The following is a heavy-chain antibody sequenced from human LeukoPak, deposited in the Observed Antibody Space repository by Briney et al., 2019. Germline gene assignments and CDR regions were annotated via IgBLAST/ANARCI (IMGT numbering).Heavy chain of an antibody. V-gene: IGHV3-7*03. J-gene: IGHJ6*02. CDR2: INHNGNVN. Sequence: GGSLRLSCAASGFTFRNYVMSWVRQAPGKGLEWVASINHNGNVNYYVDSVKGRFTISRDNAKNSLYLQMSNLRAEDTAVYFCARGGGLDVWGQGATVTVSS. CDR1: GFTFRNYV. CDR3: ARGGGLDV. D-gene: IGHD3-16*01.